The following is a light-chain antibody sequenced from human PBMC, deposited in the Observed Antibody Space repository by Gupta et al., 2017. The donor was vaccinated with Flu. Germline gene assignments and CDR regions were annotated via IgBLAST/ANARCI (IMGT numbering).Light chain of an antibody. Sequence: PSSLSASVADRVTITCRASQSIRSNLNWYQHKTGKAPNLLIFAASDLQSGVPSRFSGSGSGTDFTLTISRLQAEDFPTYYFQRRDSTPFTFGHGTKVDI. CDR2: AAS. CDR1: QSIRSN. V-gene: IGKV1-39*01. J-gene: IGKJ3*01. CDR3: QRRDSTPFT.